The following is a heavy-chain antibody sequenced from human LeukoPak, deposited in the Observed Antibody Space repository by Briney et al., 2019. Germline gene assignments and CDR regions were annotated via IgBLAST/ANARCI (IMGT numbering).Heavy chain of an antibody. CDR3: AGAAGYKWDY. CDR2: IGGSSSRT. Sequence: PGGSLRLSCAASGFTFSDYYMSWIRQAPGKGLEWVAYIGGSSSRTNYADSVKGRFTISRDNAKNSLYLQMNSLRAEDTSVYYCAGAAGYKWDYWGQGTLVTVSS. V-gene: IGHV3-11*05. J-gene: IGHJ4*02. D-gene: IGHD5-18*01. CDR1: GFTFSDYY.